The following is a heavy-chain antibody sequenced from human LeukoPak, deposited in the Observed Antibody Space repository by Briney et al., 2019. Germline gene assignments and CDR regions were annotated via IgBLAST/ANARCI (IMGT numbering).Heavy chain of an antibody. V-gene: IGHV7-4-1*02. D-gene: IGHD5-12*01. CDR2: INTNTGNP. CDR3: VRNRGYRYNDAFDI. CDR1: GYIFITYA. J-gene: IGHJ3*02. Sequence: ASVKVSCKASGYIFITYAMNWVRQAPPQGLEWMGWINTNTGNPTYAQVFTERFVFSFDTSVSTAYLQISSLRAEDTAVYYCVRNRGYRYNDAFDIWGQGTMVTVSS.